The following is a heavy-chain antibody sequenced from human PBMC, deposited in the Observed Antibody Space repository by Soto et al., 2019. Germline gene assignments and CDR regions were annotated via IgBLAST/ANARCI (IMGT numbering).Heavy chain of an antibody. Sequence: GGSLRLSCTASGFTFSSHWMSWVRQAPGKGLEWVAHINQDGSEKYYVDSVKGRFTISRDNAKNSLYLQMNSLRAEDTAVYYCARDHPTPGLYFDYWGQGTLVTVSS. CDR1: GFTFSSHW. CDR3: ARDHPTPGLYFDY. D-gene: IGHD2-8*02. CDR2: INQDGSEK. V-gene: IGHV3-7*04. J-gene: IGHJ4*02.